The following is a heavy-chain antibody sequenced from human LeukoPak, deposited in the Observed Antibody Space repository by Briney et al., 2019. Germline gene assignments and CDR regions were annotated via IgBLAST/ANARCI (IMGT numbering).Heavy chain of an antibody. D-gene: IGHD6-6*01. CDR2: IYYSGST. J-gene: IGHJ4*02. CDR3: AGSVADHPGADY. Sequence: PSETLSLTCTVSGGSISSGGYYWSWIRQHPGKGLEWIGYIYYSGSTYYNPSLKSRVTISVDTSKNQFSLKLSSVTAADTAVYYCAGSVADHPGADYWGQGALVTVSS. V-gene: IGHV4-31*03. CDR1: GGSISSGGYY.